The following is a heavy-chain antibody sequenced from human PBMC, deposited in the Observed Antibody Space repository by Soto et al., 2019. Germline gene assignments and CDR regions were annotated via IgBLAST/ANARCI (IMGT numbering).Heavy chain of an antibody. CDR2: IYTSGST. J-gene: IGHJ4*02. CDR1: GGSISTYY. CDR3: ARAGDGTATIFDY. D-gene: IGHD6-19*01. Sequence: SETLSLTCSVSGGSISTYYWNWIRQPAGKGLEWIGRIYTSGSTNYNPSLKSRVTMSVDTSKNQFSLQLSSVTAADTAVYYCARAGDGTATIFDYWGQGTLVTVSS. V-gene: IGHV4-4*07.